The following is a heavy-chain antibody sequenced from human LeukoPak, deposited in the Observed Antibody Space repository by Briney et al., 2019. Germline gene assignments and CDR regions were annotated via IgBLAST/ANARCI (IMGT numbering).Heavy chain of an antibody. Sequence: GGSLRLSCAASGFTFSSYWMHWVRQAPGKGLVWVSRINSDGSITTYADSVKGRFTISRDNAKNTLYLQMNSLRAEDTAVYYCARSPYCSSTSCYVTDYWGQGTLVTVPS. CDR3: ARSPYCSSTSCYVTDY. V-gene: IGHV3-74*01. D-gene: IGHD2-2*01. CDR2: INSDGSIT. J-gene: IGHJ4*02. CDR1: GFTFSSYW.